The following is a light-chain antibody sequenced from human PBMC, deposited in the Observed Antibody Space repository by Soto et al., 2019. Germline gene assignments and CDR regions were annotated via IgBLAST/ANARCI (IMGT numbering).Light chain of an antibody. CDR1: QDVSSK. CDR2: DAS. J-gene: IGKJ4*01. V-gene: IGKV3D-15*01. Sequence: EMVVTQSPATLSVSPGERVTLSCRTSQDVSSKLAWYQQKPGQPPSLLIYDASTRATGTPARFSGSGSGTEFTLAVISLQSEDYALYFCQQYIRWPLTFGGGTKVEIK. CDR3: QQYIRWPLT.